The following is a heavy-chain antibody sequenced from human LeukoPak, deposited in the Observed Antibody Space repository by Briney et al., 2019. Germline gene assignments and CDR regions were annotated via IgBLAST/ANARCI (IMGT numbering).Heavy chain of an antibody. Sequence: SETLSLTCAVYGGSFSGYYWSWIRQHPGKGLEWIGYIYYSGSTYYNPSLKSRVTISVDTSKNQFSLKLSSVTAADTAVYYCARLVPAAAKYNWFDPWGQGTLVTVSS. V-gene: IGHV4-31*11. J-gene: IGHJ5*02. CDR2: IYYSGST. D-gene: IGHD2-2*01. CDR3: ARLVPAAAKYNWFDP. CDR1: GGSFSGYY.